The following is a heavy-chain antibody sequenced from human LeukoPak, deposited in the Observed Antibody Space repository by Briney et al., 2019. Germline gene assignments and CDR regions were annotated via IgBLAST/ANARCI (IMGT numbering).Heavy chain of an antibody. D-gene: IGHD5-18*01. V-gene: IGHV1-69*13. J-gene: IGHJ4*02. CDR1: GGTFISYA. Sequence: GASVKVSCKASGGTFISYAISWVRQAPGQGLEWMGGIIPIFGTANYAQKFQGRVTITADESTSTAYMELSSLRSEDTAVYYCARDVLDTAMAPSFGPYYFDYWGQGTLVTVSS. CDR3: ARDVLDTAMAPSFGPYYFDY. CDR2: IIPIFGTA.